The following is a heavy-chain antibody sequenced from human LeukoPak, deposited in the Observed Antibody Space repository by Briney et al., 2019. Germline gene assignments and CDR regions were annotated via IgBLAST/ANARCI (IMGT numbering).Heavy chain of an antibody. CDR1: GGSISHYF. CDR3: ARVRGARYFDL. Sequence: SETLSLTCTVSGGSISHYFWNWIRQSPRKGLEWIGYISYSGGTDHNPSLKSRVTLSVDTSTNQFFLNLTSVSAADTAVYYCARVRGARYFDLWGRGTLVTVSS. CDR2: ISYSGGT. V-gene: IGHV4-59*13. D-gene: IGHD3-10*01. J-gene: IGHJ2*01.